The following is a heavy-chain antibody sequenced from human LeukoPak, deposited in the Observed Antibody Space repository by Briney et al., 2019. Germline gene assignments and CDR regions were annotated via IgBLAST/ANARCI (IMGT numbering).Heavy chain of an antibody. Sequence: GGSLRLSCAASGFIFSSYAMSWVRQAPGKGLEWVSAISGSGGSTYYADSVKGRFTISRDNSKNTLYLQMNSLRAEDTAVYYCAKDLRWLQLTTWFDPWGQGTLVTVSS. CDR3: AKDLRWLQLTTWFDP. CDR2: ISGSGGST. J-gene: IGHJ5*02. CDR1: GFIFSSYA. V-gene: IGHV3-23*01. D-gene: IGHD5-24*01.